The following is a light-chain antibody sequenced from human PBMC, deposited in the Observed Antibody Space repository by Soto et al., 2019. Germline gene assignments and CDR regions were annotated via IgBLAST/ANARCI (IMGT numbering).Light chain of an antibody. V-gene: IGLV2-11*01. Sequence: QSALTQPRSVSASPGQSVTLSCTGTSSNVGGYNYVSWYQQNPGKAPKLMIYDATKRPSGVPDRFSGSKSGNAASLTISGLQAEDEADYYCCSYAASYTLVFGGGTQLTVL. CDR3: CSYAASYTLV. CDR1: SSNVGGYNY. J-gene: IGLJ2*01. CDR2: DAT.